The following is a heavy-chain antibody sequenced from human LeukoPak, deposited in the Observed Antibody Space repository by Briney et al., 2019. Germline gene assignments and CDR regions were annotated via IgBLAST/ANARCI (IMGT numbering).Heavy chain of an antibody. CDR2: INAGNGNT. J-gene: IGHJ4*02. V-gene: IGHV1-3*01. CDR3: ARDRSVAGSRTFDY. Sequence: ASVKVSCKASGYTFTSYAMHWVRQAPGQRLEWMGWINAGNGNTKYSQKFQGRVTITRDTSVSTAYMELSSLRSEDTAVYYCARDRSVAGSRTFDYWGQGTLVTVSS. CDR1: GYTFTSYA. D-gene: IGHD6-19*01.